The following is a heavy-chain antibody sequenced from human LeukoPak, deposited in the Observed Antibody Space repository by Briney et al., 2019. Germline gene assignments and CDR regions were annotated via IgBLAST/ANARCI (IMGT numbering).Heavy chain of an antibody. D-gene: IGHD2-21*02. Sequence: SSETLSLTCSVSGGSISSFYWSWVRQPAGKGLEWIGRIFASGGTSYNPSLKSRVTISVDKSKNQFSLNLSSVTAVDTAVYFCARAWVTGIKNYYYYYMDVWGKGTTVTVSS. J-gene: IGHJ6*03. CDR3: ARAWVTGIKNYYYYYMDV. V-gene: IGHV4-4*07. CDR2: IFASGGT. CDR1: GGSISSFY.